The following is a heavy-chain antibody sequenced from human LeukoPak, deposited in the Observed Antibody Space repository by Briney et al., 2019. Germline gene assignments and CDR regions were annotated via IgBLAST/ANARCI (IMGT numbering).Heavy chain of an antibody. D-gene: IGHD1-26*01. V-gene: IGHV4-34*01. CDR3: ARSGGVGAIFINGFDY. Sequence: PSETLSLTCAVYGGSFSGYYWSWIRQPPGKGLEWIGEINHSGSTNYNPSLKSRVTISVDTSKNQFSLKLSSVTAADTAVYCCARSGGVGAIFINGFDYWGQGTLVTVSS. CDR2: INHSGST. CDR1: GGSFSGYY. J-gene: IGHJ4*02.